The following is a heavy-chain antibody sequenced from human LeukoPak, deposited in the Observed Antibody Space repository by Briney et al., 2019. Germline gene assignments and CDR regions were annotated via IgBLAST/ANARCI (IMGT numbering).Heavy chain of an antibody. CDR3: ARASGGASAGHY. CDR1: GFTLSDNY. J-gene: IGHJ4*01. D-gene: IGHD1-26*01. Sequence: GGALRLSCAASGFTLSDNYMSWVRQAPGKGGEGVSVIYRDGKTYYRDSVKGGFNISRDKSKNTLYLPMNRLRAEDTAVYYCARASGGASAGHYWGQGALVTVSS. V-gene: IGHV3-53*01. CDR2: IYRDGKT.